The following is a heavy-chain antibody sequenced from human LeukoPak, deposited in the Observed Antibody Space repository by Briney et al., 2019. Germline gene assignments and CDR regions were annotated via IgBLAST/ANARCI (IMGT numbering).Heavy chain of an antibody. V-gene: IGHV1-8*02. D-gene: IGHD5-12*01. CDR1: GYTFTSYD. Sequence: ASVKVSCKASGYTFTSYDINWVRQAPGQGLEWMGWMNPNSGNTGYAQKFQGRVTMTRNTSISTAYMELSSLRSEDTAVYYCARRGWWLRFMDYYGMDVWGQGTTVTVSS. CDR3: ARRGWWLRFMDYYGMDV. J-gene: IGHJ6*02. CDR2: MNPNSGNT.